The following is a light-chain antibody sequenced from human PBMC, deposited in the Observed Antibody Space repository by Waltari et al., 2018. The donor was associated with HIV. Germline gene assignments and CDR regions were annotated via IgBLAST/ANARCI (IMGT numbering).Light chain of an antibody. CDR3: QQYYSIPYT. J-gene: IGKJ2*01. V-gene: IGKV4-1*01. Sequence: DIAMTQSTESLTLALCERATVTCKSSQNIIDSANSKSYLAWYQQKAGQSPKLLIYWASTRDSGVPERFSGSGSGTDFTLTINSLQAEDVAVYYCQQYYSIPYTFGQGTKLEIE. CDR1: QNIIDSANSKSY. CDR2: WAS.